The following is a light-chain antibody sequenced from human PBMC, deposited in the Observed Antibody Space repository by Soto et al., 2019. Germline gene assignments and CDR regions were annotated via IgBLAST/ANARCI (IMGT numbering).Light chain of an antibody. Sequence: DIQRTQSPSTLSASEGDRVTISCRAGQSVSIWLAWYQQKPGRAPKLLIYKSPILESGVPSRFSGSGSGTEFTLTISSPQPDDFATSYCQQFTTTPWTFGQGTKVDIK. J-gene: IGKJ1*01. V-gene: IGKV1-5*03. CDR2: KSP. CDR1: QSVSIW. CDR3: QQFTTTPWT.